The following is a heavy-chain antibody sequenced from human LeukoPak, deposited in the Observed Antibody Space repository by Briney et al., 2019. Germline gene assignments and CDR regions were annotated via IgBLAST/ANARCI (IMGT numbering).Heavy chain of an antibody. CDR1: GLTFSSYS. D-gene: IGHD4-17*01. V-gene: IGHV3-23*01. Sequence: GGSLRLPCAVSGLTFSSYSFNWVRQAPGKGLEWVSAISVTGGNTYYADSVKGRFTISRDNSKYTVYLQMNSLRAEDTAVYYCAKDPGAVTTYFGYYFDYWGQGTLVTVSA. CDR2: ISVTGGNT. CDR3: AKDPGAVTTYFGYYFDY. J-gene: IGHJ4*02.